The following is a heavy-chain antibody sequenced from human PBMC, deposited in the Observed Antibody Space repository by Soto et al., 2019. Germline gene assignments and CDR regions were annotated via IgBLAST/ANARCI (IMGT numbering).Heavy chain of an antibody. CDR1: GGSIGTSAYY. CDR2: INHSGNT. Sequence: SETLSLTCAVSGGSIGTSAYYWGWIRQAPGKGLEWIGSINHSGNTYLSPSLKDRVTMSVDTSKNSFSLKLRSATAADSGLYYCSRRAPEGFDPWGQGTLVTVSS. CDR3: SRRAPEGFDP. J-gene: IGHJ5*02. V-gene: IGHV4-39*01.